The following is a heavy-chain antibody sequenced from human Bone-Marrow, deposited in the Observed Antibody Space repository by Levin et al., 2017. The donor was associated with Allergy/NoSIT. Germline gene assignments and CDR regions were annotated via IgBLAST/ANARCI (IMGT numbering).Heavy chain of an antibody. D-gene: IGHD1-14*01. CDR1: GFTFSNTW. CDR3: TAETYRSDRQAFDY. CDR2: VKHKNDGGTT. Sequence: PGGSLRLSCAASGFTFSNTWMNWVRQTPGKGLEWVGRVKHKNDGGTTDYAAPVKGRFTISRDDSKNTLYLQMSNVRTEDTAVYYCTAETYRSDRQAFDYWGQGTLVTVSS. J-gene: IGHJ4*02. V-gene: IGHV3-15*01.